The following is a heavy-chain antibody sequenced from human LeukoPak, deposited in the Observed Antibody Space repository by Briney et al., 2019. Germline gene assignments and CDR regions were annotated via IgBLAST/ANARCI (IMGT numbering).Heavy chain of an antibody. CDR2: IYTSGST. D-gene: IGHD6-19*01. CDR1: GVSISSGSYY. CDR3: ARSYISGWNRRPERLYYYYYMDV. J-gene: IGHJ6*03. Sequence: SETLSLTCTVSGVSISSGSYYWSWIRQPAGKGLEWIVRIYTSGSTNYNPSLKSRVTISVDTSKNQFSLKLSSVTAADTAVYYCARSYISGWNRRPERLYYYYYMDVWGRGTTVTISS. V-gene: IGHV4-61*02.